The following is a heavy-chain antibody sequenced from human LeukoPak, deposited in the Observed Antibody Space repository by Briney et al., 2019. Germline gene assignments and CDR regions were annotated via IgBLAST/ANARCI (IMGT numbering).Heavy chain of an antibody. CDR1: GFTFSSYG. D-gene: IGHD2-15*01. Sequence: PGGSLRLSCAASGFTFSSYGIHWVRQAPGKGLEWVAVISYDGRNKYYADSVKGRFTVSRDNSKNTVYLQMNSLRAEDTTVYYCAKEACGGSCVTDYFYHWGQGTLVTVSS. J-gene: IGHJ4*02. CDR2: ISYDGRNK. V-gene: IGHV3-30*18. CDR3: AKEACGGSCVTDYFYH.